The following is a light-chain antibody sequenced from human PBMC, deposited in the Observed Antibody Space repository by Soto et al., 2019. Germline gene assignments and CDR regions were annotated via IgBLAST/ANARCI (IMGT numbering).Light chain of an antibody. J-gene: IGKJ2*01. Sequence: EVVLTQSPGTLSLSPGERATLSCRASQSVSNNYLAWYQQKPGQAPRLVISGSSDRATGIPDRFSGSGSGTDFTLTISRLEPEDFAVYYCQQYGSSPPYTFGQGTKLEIK. CDR1: QSVSNNY. CDR2: GSS. V-gene: IGKV3-20*01. CDR3: QQYGSSPPYT.